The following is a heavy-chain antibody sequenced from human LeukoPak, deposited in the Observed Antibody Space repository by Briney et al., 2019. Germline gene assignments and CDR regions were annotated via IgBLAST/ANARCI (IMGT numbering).Heavy chain of an antibody. V-gene: IGHV1-18*01. CDR2: ISGNNDNP. CDR1: GYTFSNFG. D-gene: IGHD2-2*01. Sequence: GASVKVSCKASGYTFSNFGISWVRQAPGQGPEWMGWISGNNDNPNYGQKFQGRLTVTTDSSTNTAYMELRNLRSDDTAVYYCARDGTSTDDYWGQGTLVTVSS. CDR3: ARDGTSTDDY. J-gene: IGHJ4*02.